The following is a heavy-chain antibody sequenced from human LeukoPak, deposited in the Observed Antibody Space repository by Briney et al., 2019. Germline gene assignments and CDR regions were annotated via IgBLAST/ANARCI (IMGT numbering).Heavy chain of an antibody. CDR2: LSRSGRST. CDR3: AKTRDGYSYGYVYY. CDR1: GFIFSRHS. D-gene: IGHD5-18*01. V-gene: IGHV3-23*01. J-gene: IGHJ4*02. Sequence: GGSLRLSCAASGFIFSRHSMIWVRQAPGKGLEWVSALSRSGRSTYYADSVKGRFTISRDNSKNTLYLQMNSLRAEDTAVYYCAKTRDGYSYGYVYYWGQGTLVTVSS.